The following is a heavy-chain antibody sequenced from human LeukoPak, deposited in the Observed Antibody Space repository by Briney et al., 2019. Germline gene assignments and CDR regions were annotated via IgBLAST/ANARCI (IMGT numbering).Heavy chain of an antibody. D-gene: IGHD3-22*01. V-gene: IGHV3-30*18. CDR1: GFTFSSYS. J-gene: IGHJ4*02. CDR3: AKGYYYDSRGTNFDY. Sequence: PGGSLRLSCAASGFTFSSYSMNWVRQAPGKGLEWVALISYDGSNKYYADSVKGRLTISRDNSKNTLYLQMNSLRAEDTAVYYCAKGYYYDSRGTNFDYWGQGTLVTVSS. CDR2: ISYDGSNK.